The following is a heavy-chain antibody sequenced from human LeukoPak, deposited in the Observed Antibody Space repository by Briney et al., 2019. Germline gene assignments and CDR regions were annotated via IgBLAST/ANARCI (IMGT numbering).Heavy chain of an antibody. CDR1: GFTFSSYA. Sequence: PGGSLRLSCAAPGFTFSSYAMHWVRQAPGKGLEWVAVISYDGSNKYYADSVKGRFTISRDNSKNTLYLQMNSLRAEDTAVYYCARVYYGSGFNWFDPWGQGTLVTVSS. D-gene: IGHD3-10*01. CDR3: ARVYYGSGFNWFDP. J-gene: IGHJ5*02. V-gene: IGHV3-30*04. CDR2: ISYDGSNK.